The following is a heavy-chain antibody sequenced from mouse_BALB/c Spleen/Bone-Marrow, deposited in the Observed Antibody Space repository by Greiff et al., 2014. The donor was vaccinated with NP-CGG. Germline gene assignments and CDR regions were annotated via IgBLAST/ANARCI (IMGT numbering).Heavy chain of an antibody. V-gene: IGHV2-9*02. D-gene: IGHD2-3*01. CDR2: IWAGGST. CDR1: GFSLTSYG. CDR3: ARVYLWYFDV. J-gene: IGHJ1*01. Sequence: QVHVKQSGPGLVAPSQSLSITCTVSGFSLTSYGVHWVRQPPGKGLEWLGVIWAGGSTNYNSALTSRLSISKDNSKSQVFLKMNSLQTDDTAMYYCARVYLWYFDVWGAGTTVTVSS.